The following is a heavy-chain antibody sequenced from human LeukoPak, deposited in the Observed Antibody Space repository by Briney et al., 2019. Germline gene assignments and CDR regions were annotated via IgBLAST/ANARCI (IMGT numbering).Heavy chain of an antibody. D-gene: IGHD6-13*01. Sequence: GGSLGLSCAVSGFTFSAYGLSWVRQAPGKGLEWVSGISVSAGSTYYADSVRGRFTISRDNSKNTLYLQMNSLRVEDTAVYYCAKGRIAPDYWGQGTLVTVSS. CDR3: AKGRIAPDY. CDR2: ISVSAGST. J-gene: IGHJ4*02. CDR1: GFTFSAYG. V-gene: IGHV3-23*01.